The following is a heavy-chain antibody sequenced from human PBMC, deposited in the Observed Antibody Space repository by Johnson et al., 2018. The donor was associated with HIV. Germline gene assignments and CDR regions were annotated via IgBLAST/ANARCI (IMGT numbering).Heavy chain of an antibody. CDR2: VYSAGST. D-gene: IGHD1-26*01. Sequence: MLLVESGGGLVQPGGSLRLSCAASGFTVSRNYMSWVRQAPGKGLEWVSVVYSAGSTYYADSVKGRFTISRDNAKNTLYLQMNSLRAEDTAVYYCAFPTGSYYLVKGAFDIWGQGTMVTVSS. CDR3: AFPTGSYYLVKGAFDI. CDR1: GFTVSRNY. J-gene: IGHJ3*02. V-gene: IGHV3-66*01.